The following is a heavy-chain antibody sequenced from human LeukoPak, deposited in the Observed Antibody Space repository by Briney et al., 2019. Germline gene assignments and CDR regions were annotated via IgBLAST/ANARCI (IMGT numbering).Heavy chain of an antibody. CDR2: ISWNSGSI. CDR3: AKGEYFQH. V-gene: IGHV3-9*01. CDR1: GFTFDDYA. D-gene: IGHD1-26*01. J-gene: IGHJ1*01. Sequence: GGSLRLSCAASGFTFDDYAMHWVRQAPGKGLEWVSGISWNSGSIGYADSVKGRFTISRDNAKNSLYLQMNSLRAEDTALYYCAKGEYFQHWGQGTLVTVSS.